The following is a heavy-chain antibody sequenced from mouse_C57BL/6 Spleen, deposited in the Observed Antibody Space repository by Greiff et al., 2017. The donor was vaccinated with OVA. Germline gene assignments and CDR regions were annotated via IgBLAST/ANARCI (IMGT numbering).Heavy chain of an antibody. CDR2: IDPANGNT. CDR3: ARSGGLTGGFAY. D-gene: IGHD4-1*01. J-gene: IGHJ3*01. Sequence: EVQGVESVAELVRPGASVKLSCTASGFNIKNTYMHWVKQRPEQGLEWIGRIDPANGNTKYAPKFQGKATITADISSNTAYLQLSSLTSEDTAIYYCARSGGLTGGFAYWGQGTLVTVSA. V-gene: IGHV14-3*01. CDR1: GFNIKNTY.